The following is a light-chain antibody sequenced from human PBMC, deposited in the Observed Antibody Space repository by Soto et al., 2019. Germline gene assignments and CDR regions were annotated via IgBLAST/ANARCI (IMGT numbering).Light chain of an antibody. CDR1: SSDVGSYNL. CDR3: CSYAGSSTHYV. CDR2: EVS. J-gene: IGLJ1*01. Sequence: QSVLTQPASVSGSPGQSITISCTGTSSDVGSYNLVSWYQQHPGKAPKLMIYEVSKRPSGVSNRFSGSKSGNTASLTIFGLQAEEEADYYCCSYAGSSTHYVFGTGTKVTVL. V-gene: IGLV2-23*02.